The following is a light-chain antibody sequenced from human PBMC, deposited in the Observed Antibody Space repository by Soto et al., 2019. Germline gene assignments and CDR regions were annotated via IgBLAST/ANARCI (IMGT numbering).Light chain of an antibody. CDR2: EVS. V-gene: IGLV2-8*01. CDR1: SSDVGGYNY. Sequence: QSVLTQPPSASGSPGQSVIISCTGTSSDVGGYNYVSWYQQHPGKAPKLMIYEVSKRPSRVPDRFSGSKSGNTASLTVSGLQAEDEANYYCSSYAGSNNFVVFGGGTKVTVL. CDR3: SSYAGSNNFVV. J-gene: IGLJ2*01.